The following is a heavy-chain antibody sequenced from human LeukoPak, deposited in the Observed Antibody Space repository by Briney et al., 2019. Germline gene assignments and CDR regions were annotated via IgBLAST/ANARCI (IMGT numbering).Heavy chain of an antibody. V-gene: IGHV4-61*02. D-gene: IGHD3-3*01. Sequence: PSQTLSLTCTVSGGSISSGSYYWSWIRQPAGKGLEWIGRIYTSGSTNYNPSLKSRVTISVDTSKNQFSLKLSSVTAADTAVYYCARFWSGYPYYYFDYWGQGTLVTVSS. J-gene: IGHJ4*02. CDR1: GGSISSGSYY. CDR3: ARFWSGYPYYYFDY. CDR2: IYTSGST.